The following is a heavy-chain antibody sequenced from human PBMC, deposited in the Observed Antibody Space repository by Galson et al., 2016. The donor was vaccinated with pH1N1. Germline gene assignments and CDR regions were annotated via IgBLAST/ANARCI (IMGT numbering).Heavy chain of an antibody. CDR3: ARGVIDYDFWSGYQDHAAFDI. Sequence: CAISGDSVSSNSATWNWIRQSPSRGPEWLGRTYYRSKWYNDYAGSVKSRIIISPDTSKNQLSLQLNSVTPADTAVYYCARGVIDYDFWSGYQDHAAFDIWGQGTMVIVSS. V-gene: IGHV6-1*01. J-gene: IGHJ3*02. D-gene: IGHD3-3*01. CDR2: TYYRSKWYN. CDR1: GDSVSSNSAT.